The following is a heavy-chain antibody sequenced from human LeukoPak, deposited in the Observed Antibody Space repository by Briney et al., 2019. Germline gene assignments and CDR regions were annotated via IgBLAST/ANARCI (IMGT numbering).Heavy chain of an antibody. CDR3: SRGRWFSGSYLGY. D-gene: IGHD1-26*01. CDR1: GGFFSGYY. V-gene: IGHV4-34*01. CDR2: INHSGST. J-gene: IGHJ4*02. Sequence: SEPQTLTCAVYGGFFSGYYWSWLRQPPGKGLEWLGEINHSGSTNYNPSFKSRVTISVDTSKNQFSLKIGSFTAADPALFYCSRGRWFSGSYLGYWGQGTLVTVSS.